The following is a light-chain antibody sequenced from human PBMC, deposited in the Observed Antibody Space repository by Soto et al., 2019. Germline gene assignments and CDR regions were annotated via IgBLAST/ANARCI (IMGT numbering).Light chain of an antibody. CDR1: QTVLDSSNNKDY. CDR3: QQYYSTPT. J-gene: IGKJ4*01. CDR2: WAS. Sequence: DRMMPQHPDSLAVSLCEMATINYKSSQTVLDSSNNKDYLAWYQQKPGQPPKLLIYWASTRESGVPDRFSGSGSGTDFTLTISSLQAEDVAVYYCQQYYSTPTFGGGTNVDVK. V-gene: IGKV4-1*01.